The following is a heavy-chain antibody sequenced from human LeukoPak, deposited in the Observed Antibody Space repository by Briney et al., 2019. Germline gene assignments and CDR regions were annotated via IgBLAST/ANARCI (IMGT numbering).Heavy chain of an antibody. J-gene: IGHJ5*02. V-gene: IGHV3-11*01. Sequence: GGSLRLSCAASGFTFSDYYMSWIRQAPGKGLEWVSYISSSGNTKYYTDSVKGRFTISRDNAKNSVYLQMNSLRAEDTAVYYCAKEWFGELLNWFDPWGQGTLVTVSS. CDR1: GFTFSDYY. CDR3: AKEWFGELLNWFDP. CDR2: ISSSGNTK. D-gene: IGHD3-10*01.